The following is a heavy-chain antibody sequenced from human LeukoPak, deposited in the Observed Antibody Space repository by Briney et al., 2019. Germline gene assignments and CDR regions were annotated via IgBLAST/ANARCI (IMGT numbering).Heavy chain of an antibody. D-gene: IGHD3-16*01. CDR2: MNPNSGDT. V-gene: IGHV1-8*02. Sequence: GASVKVSCKASGGTFSSYAINWVRQAAGQGLEWMGWMNPNSGDTGYVEKFQGRVTMTRDTSITTAYMELSSLRSEDTAVYYCTRSGFGGGVHFDYWGQGTPVTVSS. CDR3: TRSGFGGGVHFDY. J-gene: IGHJ4*02. CDR1: GGTFSSYA.